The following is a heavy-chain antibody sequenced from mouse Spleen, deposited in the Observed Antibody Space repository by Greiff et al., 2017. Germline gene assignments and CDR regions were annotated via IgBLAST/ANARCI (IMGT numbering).Heavy chain of an antibody. CDR1: GYTFTSYW. CDR3: AGLLGYCSSYEEFAY. CDR2: IDPSDGDT. J-gene: IGHJ3*01. Sequence: QVQLQQPGAELVRPGTSVKLSCKASGYTFTSYWMHWVKQRPGQGLEWIGVIDPSDGDTNYNPKFKGKATLTVDTSSSTAYMQLSSLTSEDSAVYYCAGLLGYCSSYEEFAYWGQGTLVTVSA. D-gene: IGHD1-1*01. V-gene: IGHV1-59*01.